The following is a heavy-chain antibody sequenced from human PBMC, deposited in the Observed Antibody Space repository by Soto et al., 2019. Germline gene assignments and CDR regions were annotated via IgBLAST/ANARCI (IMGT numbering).Heavy chain of an antibody. D-gene: IGHD3-3*01. V-gene: IGHV3-23*01. J-gene: IGHJ4*02. CDR2: ISGSGGST. Sequence: PGGSLRLSCAASGFTFSSYAMSWVRQAPGKGLEWVSAISGSGGSTYYADSVKGRFTISRDNSKNTLYLQMNSLRAEDTAVYYCAKGSKADYDFWSGYPFDYWGQGTLVTVSS. CDR1: GFTFSSYA. CDR3: AKGSKADYDFWSGYPFDY.